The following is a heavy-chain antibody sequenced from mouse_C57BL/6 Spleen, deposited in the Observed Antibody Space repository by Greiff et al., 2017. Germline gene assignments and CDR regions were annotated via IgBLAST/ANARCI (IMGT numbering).Heavy chain of an antibody. CDR3: ARGALADDEEAWFAY. V-gene: IGHV1-52*01. D-gene: IGHD1-2*01. J-gene: IGHJ3*01. Sequence: QVQLKQSGAELVRPGSSVKLSCKASGYTFTSYWMHWVKQRPIQGLEWIGNIDPSDSETHYNQKFKDKATLTVDKSSSTAYMQLSSLTSEDSAVYYCARGALADDEEAWFAYWGQGTLVTVSA. CDR1: GYTFTSYW. CDR2: IDPSDSET.